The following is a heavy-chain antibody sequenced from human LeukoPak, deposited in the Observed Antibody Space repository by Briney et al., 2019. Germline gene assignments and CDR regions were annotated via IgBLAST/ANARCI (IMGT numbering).Heavy chain of an antibody. D-gene: IGHD1-26*01. J-gene: IGHJ4*01. Sequence: GGSLRLSCAASGFAFSSYDMSWVRQAPGKGLEWVSSLTTDGGSTEYADSVKGRFTISRDNAKNTLYLQMNSLRAEDTALYFCAKSLVRWAFDYWGRGALVSVSS. CDR3: AKSLVRWAFDY. CDR2: LTTDGGST. V-gene: IGHV3-23*01. CDR1: GFAFSSYD.